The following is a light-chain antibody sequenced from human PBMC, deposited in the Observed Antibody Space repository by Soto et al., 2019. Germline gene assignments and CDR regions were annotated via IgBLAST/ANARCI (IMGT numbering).Light chain of an antibody. CDR2: GAS. J-gene: IGKJ1*01. Sequence: EIGLSQSPVTLSLSPGERATLSCRASQSFRGLLAWYQQKPGQAPRLLIYGASSRATGIPDRFSGSGSGTDFTLTISRLEPEDFAVYYCQQYGSSPPTFGQGTKVDIK. V-gene: IGKV3-20*01. CDR1: QSFRGL. CDR3: QQYGSSPPT.